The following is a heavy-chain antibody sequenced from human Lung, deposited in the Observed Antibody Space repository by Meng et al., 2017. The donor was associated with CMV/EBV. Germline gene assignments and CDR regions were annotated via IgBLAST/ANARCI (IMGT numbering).Heavy chain of an antibody. CDR1: GSTFFGYS. CDR2: INPSSGAT. Sequence: QEQLVQSGAEVKKPGASVRVSCKTSGSTFFGYSLHWVRQAPGQGLEWMGWINPSSGATKYAPNFQGRISMTRDTSISTAYMELSSLRSDDTAVYFCAGHETSGYTSTFDYWGQGPRVTVSS. D-gene: IGHD3-22*01. V-gene: IGHV1-2*02. CDR3: AGHETSGYTSTFDY. J-gene: IGHJ4*02.